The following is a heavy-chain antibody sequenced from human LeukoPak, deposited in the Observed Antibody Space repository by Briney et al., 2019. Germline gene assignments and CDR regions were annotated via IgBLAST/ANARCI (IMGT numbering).Heavy chain of an antibody. CDR2: IYPADSDT. D-gene: IGHD6-13*01. CDR3: SRHLSSSSWNPFGC. CDR1: GYSFTSYW. Sequence: GESLKISCKGSGYSFTSYWIGWVRQMPGKGLEWMGIIYPADSDTRYSPSFQGQVTISVDKSISTAYLQWSSLKASDTAMYYCSRHLSSSSWNPFGCWGQGTLVTVSS. J-gene: IGHJ4*02. V-gene: IGHV5-51*01.